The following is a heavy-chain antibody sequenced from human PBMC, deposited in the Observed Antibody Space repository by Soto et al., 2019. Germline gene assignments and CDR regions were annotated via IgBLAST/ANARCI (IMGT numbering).Heavy chain of an antibody. CDR1: GFTFSSYA. J-gene: IGHJ4*02. D-gene: IGHD3-10*01. Sequence: GGSLRLSCAASGFTFSSYAMSWVRQAPGKGLEWVSAISGSGGSTYYADSVKGRFTISRDNSKNTLYLQMNSLRAADTAVYYCACPLPYGSGSYLPPDYWGQGTLVTVSS. V-gene: IGHV3-23*01. CDR3: ACPLPYGSGSYLPPDY. CDR2: ISGSGGST.